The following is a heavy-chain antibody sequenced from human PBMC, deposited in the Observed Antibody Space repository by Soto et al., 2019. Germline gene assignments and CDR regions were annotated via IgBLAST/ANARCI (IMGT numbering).Heavy chain of an antibody. CDR3: ARHDGV. V-gene: IGHV5-51*01. Sequence: GESLKISGKGSGDRFNKYWIGWVRQMPGKGLEWMGVIYPGDSDIRYSPSFQGHVTISADKSITTAYLQWSSLKASDTTMYYCARHDGVWGQGTTVTVSS. CDR1: GDRFNKYW. CDR2: IYPGDSDI. J-gene: IGHJ6*02.